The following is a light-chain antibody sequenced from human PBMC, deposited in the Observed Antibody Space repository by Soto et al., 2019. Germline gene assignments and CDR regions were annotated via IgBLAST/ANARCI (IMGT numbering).Light chain of an antibody. Sequence: QAVVTQPPSASGTPGQRGTISCSGSSSNIGSNYVYWYQQLPGTAPKLLIYRNNQRPSGVPDRFSGSKSGTSASLAISGLRSEDEADYYCAAWDDSLSGPVFGGGTKLTVL. CDR2: RNN. CDR1: SSNIGSNY. V-gene: IGLV1-47*01. J-gene: IGLJ2*01. CDR3: AAWDDSLSGPV.